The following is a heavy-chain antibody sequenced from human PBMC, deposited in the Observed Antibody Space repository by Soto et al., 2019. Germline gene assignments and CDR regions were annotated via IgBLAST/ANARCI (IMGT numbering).Heavy chain of an antibody. Sequence: SETLSLTCAVYGGSFSGYYWSWIRQPPGKGLEWIGEINHSGSTNYNPSLKSRVTISVDTSKNQFSLKLSSVTAADTAVYYCARGQWDVVVPAAIGYNYYGMDVWGQGTTVTVSS. CDR2: INHSGST. CDR3: ARGQWDVVVPAAIGYNYYGMDV. J-gene: IGHJ6*02. CDR1: GGSFSGYY. D-gene: IGHD2-2*02. V-gene: IGHV4-34*01.